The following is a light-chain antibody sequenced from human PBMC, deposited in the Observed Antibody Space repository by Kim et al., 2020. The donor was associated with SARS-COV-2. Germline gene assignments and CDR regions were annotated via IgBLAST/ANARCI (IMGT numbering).Light chain of an antibody. CDR1: QSVSTS. V-gene: IGKV3-11*01. Sequence: EIVLTQSPATLSLSPEERATLSCRASQSVSTSLTWYQQKPGQAPRLLIYDASNRATGIPARFSGSGSGTDFTLTISSLEPEDFAIYYCQQHSNSPLTFGGGTKVDIK. CDR2: DAS. CDR3: QQHSNSPLT. J-gene: IGKJ4*02.